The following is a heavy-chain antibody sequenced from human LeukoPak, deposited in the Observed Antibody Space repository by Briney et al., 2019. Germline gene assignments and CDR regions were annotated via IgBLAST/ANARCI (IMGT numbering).Heavy chain of an antibody. CDR3: ARILDTGRFDP. CDR1: GGSFSGYY. V-gene: IGHV4-34*01. Sequence: SSETLSLTCAVYGGSFSGYYWSWIRQPPGKGLGWIGEINHSGSTNYNPSLKSRVTISVDTSKNQFSLKLSSVTAADTAVYYCARILDTGRFDPWGQGTLVTVSS. D-gene: IGHD5-18*01. J-gene: IGHJ5*02. CDR2: INHSGST.